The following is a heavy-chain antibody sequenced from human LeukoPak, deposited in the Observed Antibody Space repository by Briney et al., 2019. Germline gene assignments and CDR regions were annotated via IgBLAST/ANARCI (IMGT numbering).Heavy chain of an antibody. V-gene: IGHV1-8*03. J-gene: IGHJ6*03. Sequence: ASVKVSCKASGYTFTSYGINWVRQATGQGLEWMGWMNPNSGNTGYAQKFQGRVTITRNTSISTAYMELSSLRSEDTAVYYCARGPNGGNYYYYYMDVWGKGTTVTVSS. CDR3: ARGPNGGNYYYYYMDV. CDR1: GYTFTSYG. CDR2: MNPNSGNT. D-gene: IGHD4-23*01.